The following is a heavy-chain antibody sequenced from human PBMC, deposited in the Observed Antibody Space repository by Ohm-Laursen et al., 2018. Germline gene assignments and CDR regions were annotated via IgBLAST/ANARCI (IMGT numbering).Heavy chain of an antibody. V-gene: IGHV3-53*01. CDR1: GFTVNNNN. CDR2: IYTGGST. CDR3: ARGGGDEAFDI. D-gene: IGHD6-25*01. J-gene: IGHJ3*02. Sequence: SLRLSCTASGFTVNNNNFNWVRQSPGKGLEWVSVIYTGGSTYYADSVKGRFTISRDNSKNTLYLQMNSLRAEDTAVYYCARGGGDEAFDIWGQGTMVTVSS.